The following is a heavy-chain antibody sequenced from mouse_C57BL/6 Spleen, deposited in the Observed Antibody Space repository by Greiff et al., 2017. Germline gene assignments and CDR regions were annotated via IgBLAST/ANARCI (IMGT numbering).Heavy chain of an antibody. J-gene: IGHJ4*01. V-gene: IGHV1-82*01. CDR1: GYAFSSSW. CDR2: IYPGDGDT. Sequence: VKLMESGPELVKPGASVKISCKASGYAFSSSWMNWVKQRPGKGLEWIGRIYPGDGDTNYNGKFKGKATLTADKSSSTAYMQLSSLTSEDSAVYFFARATTVVGNAMDYWGQGTSVTVSS. D-gene: IGHD1-1*01. CDR3: ARATTVVGNAMDY.